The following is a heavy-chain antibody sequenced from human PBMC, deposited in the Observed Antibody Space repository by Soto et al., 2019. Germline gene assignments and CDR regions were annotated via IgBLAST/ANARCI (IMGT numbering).Heavy chain of an antibody. V-gene: IGHV1-69*02. J-gene: IGHJ4*02. Sequence: QVPLVQSGAEVKKHGSSVKVSCKASGGTFSSYTISWVRQAPGQGLEWMGRIIPLLGIANYAQKFQGRVTITADKSTSTADRELSSLRSEDTAVYYCARTGYCSGGSCSSFDYWGQGTLVTVAS. CDR3: ARTGYCSGGSCSSFDY. CDR2: IIPLLGIA. CDR1: GGTFSSYT. D-gene: IGHD2-15*01.